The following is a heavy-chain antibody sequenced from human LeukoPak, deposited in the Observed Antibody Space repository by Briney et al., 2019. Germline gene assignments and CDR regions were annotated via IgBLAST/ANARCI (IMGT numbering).Heavy chain of an antibody. CDR1: GYTFTSYG. V-gene: IGHV1-18*01. J-gene: IGHJ4*02. D-gene: IGHD3-10*01. CDR3: ARDAANYIMVRGLADDY. CDR2: ISAYNGNT. Sequence: GASVKVSCKASGYTFTSYGISWVRQAPGQGLEWMGWISAYNGNTNYAQKLQSRVTMTTDTSTSTAYMERRSLRSDDTAVYYCARDAANYIMVRGLADDYWGQGTLVTVSS.